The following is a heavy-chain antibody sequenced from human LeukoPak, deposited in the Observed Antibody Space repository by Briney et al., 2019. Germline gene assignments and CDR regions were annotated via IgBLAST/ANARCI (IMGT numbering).Heavy chain of an antibody. J-gene: IGHJ4*02. Sequence: GGSLRLSCAAFGFTFSSYGMHWVRQAPGKGLEWVAVISYDGSNKYYADSVKGRFTISRDNSKNTLYLQMNSLRAEDTAVYYCAKDSNSRYCSSTSCPPGYFDYWGQGTLVTVSS. V-gene: IGHV3-30*18. CDR3: AKDSNSRYCSSTSCPPGYFDY. CDR1: GFTFSSYG. D-gene: IGHD2-2*01. CDR2: ISYDGSNK.